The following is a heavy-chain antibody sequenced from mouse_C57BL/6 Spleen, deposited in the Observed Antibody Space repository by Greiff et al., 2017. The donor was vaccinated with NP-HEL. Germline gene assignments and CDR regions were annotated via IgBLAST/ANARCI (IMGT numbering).Heavy chain of an antibody. CDR2: IDPSDSET. CDR1: GYTFTSYW. D-gene: IGHD2-1*01. J-gene: IGHJ3*01. V-gene: IGHV1-52*01. CDR3: ARTIYYGQRGFAY. Sequence: QVQLQQPGAELVRPGSSVKLSCKASGYTFTSYWMHWVKQRPIQGLEWIGNIDPSDSETHYNQKFKDKATLTVDKSSSTAYMQLSSLTSEDSAVYYCARTIYYGQRGFAYWGQGTLVTVSA.